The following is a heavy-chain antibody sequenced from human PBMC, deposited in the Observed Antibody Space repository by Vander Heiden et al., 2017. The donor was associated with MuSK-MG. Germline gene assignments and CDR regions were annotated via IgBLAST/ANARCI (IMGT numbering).Heavy chain of an antibody. D-gene: IGHD3-3*01. J-gene: IGHJ4*02. CDR1: GFTFSGYA. V-gene: IGHV3-23*01. Sequence: EVQLLESGGGLVQPGGSLRLSCAASGFTFSGYAMSWVRQAPVRGLEWVSAISDSGGNTYYADSVRGRFTISRDNSKNTLYLQMNSLRAEDTAVYYCARHYNLWRRLAYFDYWGQGTLVTVSS. CDR3: ARHYNLWRRLAYFDY. CDR2: ISDSGGNT.